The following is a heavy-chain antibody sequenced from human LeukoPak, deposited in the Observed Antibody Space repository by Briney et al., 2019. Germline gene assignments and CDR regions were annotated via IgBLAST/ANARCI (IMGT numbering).Heavy chain of an antibody. CDR1: GFTVSSNY. Sequence: GGSLRLSCAASGFTVSSNYMSWVRQAPGKGLEWVSVIYSGGSTYYADSVKGRFTISRDNSKNTLYLQMNSLRAEDAAVYYCASKITQSYYFDNWGQGTLVTVSS. CDR2: IYSGGST. D-gene: IGHD3-16*01. V-gene: IGHV3-66*02. CDR3: ASKITQSYYFDN. J-gene: IGHJ4*02.